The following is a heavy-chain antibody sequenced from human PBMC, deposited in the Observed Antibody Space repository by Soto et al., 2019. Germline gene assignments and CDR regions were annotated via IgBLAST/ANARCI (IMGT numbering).Heavy chain of an antibody. V-gene: IGHV4-61*01. CDR3: ARGWWEREGYLMDV. D-gene: IGHD1-26*01. CDR1: GGTIISRSDC. J-gene: IGHJ6*02. CDR2: IYYSEST. Sequence: SQTLHHTWTVSGGTIISRSDCWSWIRQPQGKGLENLVYIYYSESTNYNPSFKSLVTISVDTSRNQFSLTLSSMTAVDTAVYYCARGWWEREGYLMDVWGQGTTVTVSS.